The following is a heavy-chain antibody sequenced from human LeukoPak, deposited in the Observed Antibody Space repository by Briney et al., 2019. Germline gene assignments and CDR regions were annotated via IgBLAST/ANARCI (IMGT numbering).Heavy chain of an antibody. CDR2: IRSKAESYAT. CDR1: GFTFSDSA. Sequence: SGGSLRLSCAASGFTFSDSAVHWVRQASGKGLEWVGRIRSKAESYATAYAASVKGRFTISRDDSETTAYLQMNSLKTEDTAVYYCTHYYDGSGYYGAFDSWGQGTMVTVSS. D-gene: IGHD3-22*01. CDR3: THYYDGSGYYGAFDS. J-gene: IGHJ3*02. V-gene: IGHV3-73*01.